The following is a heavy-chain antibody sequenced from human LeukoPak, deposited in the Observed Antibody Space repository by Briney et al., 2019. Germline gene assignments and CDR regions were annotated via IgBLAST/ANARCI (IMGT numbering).Heavy chain of an antibody. CDR3: ARTPKQTRFLEWYYYMDV. Sequence: PSETLSLTCTVSGGSISSYYWSWIRQPPGKGLEWIGSIYYSGSTYYNPSLKSRVTISVDTSKNQFSLKLSPVTAADTAVYYCARTPKQTRFLEWYYYMDVWGKGTTVTVSS. J-gene: IGHJ6*03. CDR2: IYYSGST. V-gene: IGHV4-59*01. D-gene: IGHD3-3*01. CDR1: GGSISSYY.